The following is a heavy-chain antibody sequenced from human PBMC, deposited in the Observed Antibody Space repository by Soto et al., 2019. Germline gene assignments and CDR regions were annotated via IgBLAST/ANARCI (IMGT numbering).Heavy chain of an antibody. CDR1: GCSISRYY. CDR3: ASLAVRRASGYYGMDV. V-gene: IGHV4-59*08. Sequence: SETLCLTCTVSGCSISRYYWSLIRQPPGKGLEWIGYIYYSGSTNYNPSLKSRVTISVDTSKNQFSLKLSSVTAADTAVYYCASLAVRRASGYYGMDVWGQGTTVTVS. CDR2: IYYSGST. J-gene: IGHJ6*02. D-gene: IGHD3-10*01.